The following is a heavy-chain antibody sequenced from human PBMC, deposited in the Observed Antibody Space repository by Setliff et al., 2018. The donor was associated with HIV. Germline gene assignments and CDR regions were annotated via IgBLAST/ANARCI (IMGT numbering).Heavy chain of an antibody. Sequence: PGGSLRLSCAASGFTFEDYGMSWVRQVPGKGLEWVSGISWSGGGTGYAASVKGRFTISRDNSKNTLYLQMNSLRAEDTALYYCARDYGSGSRLGYGMDVWGQGTTVTVSS. V-gene: IGHV3-20*04. CDR1: GFTFEDYG. D-gene: IGHD3-10*01. CDR2: ISWSGGGT. J-gene: IGHJ6*02. CDR3: ARDYGSGSRLGYGMDV.